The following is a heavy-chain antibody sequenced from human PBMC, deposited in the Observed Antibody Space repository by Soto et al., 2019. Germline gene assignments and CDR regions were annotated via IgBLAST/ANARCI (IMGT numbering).Heavy chain of an antibody. CDR2: ISAHNGNT. CDR3: ARGTYRDY. J-gene: IGHJ4*02. D-gene: IGHD2-2*01. Sequence: ASVKVSCKGSGYGFTTYGITWVRQAPGQGLEWMAWISAHNGNTNYAQKLQGRVTVTRDTSTSTAYMELRSLRSDDTAVHYCARGTYRDYWGEGALVTVSS. CDR1: GYGFTTYG. V-gene: IGHV1-18*01.